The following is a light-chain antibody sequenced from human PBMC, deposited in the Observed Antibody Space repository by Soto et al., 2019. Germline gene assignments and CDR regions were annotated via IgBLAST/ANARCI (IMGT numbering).Light chain of an antibody. CDR2: LERSGSY. V-gene: IGLV4-60*03. CDR3: ETWDSSTHKV. J-gene: IGLJ2*01. Sequence: QSVLTQSSSASASLGSSVKLTCTLSSRHSSYSIAWHQQQPGKAPRYLMRLERSGSYNQGSGVPDRFSGSSSGAARYLTITNLQSEDEADYYCETWDSSTHKVFGGGTKLTVL. CDR1: SRHSSYS.